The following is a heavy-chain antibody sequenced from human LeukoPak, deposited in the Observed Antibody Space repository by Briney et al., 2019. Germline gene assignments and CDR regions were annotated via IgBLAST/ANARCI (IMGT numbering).Heavy chain of an antibody. CDR2: ISGSGGST. J-gene: IGHJ4*02. Sequence: GGSLRLSCAASGFTFSSYAMSWVRQAPGKGLEWVSAISGSGGSTYYADSVKGRFTISRDNSKNTLYLQMKSLGADDTAVYYCAKGNWRYFDYWGQGTLVTVSS. V-gene: IGHV3-23*01. CDR1: GFTFSSYA. D-gene: IGHD1-1*01. CDR3: AKGNWRYFDY.